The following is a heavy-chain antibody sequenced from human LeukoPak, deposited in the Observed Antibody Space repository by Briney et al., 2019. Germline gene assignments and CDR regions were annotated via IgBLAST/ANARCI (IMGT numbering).Heavy chain of an antibody. V-gene: IGHV1-69*13. CDR1: GGTFSSYA. J-gene: IGHJ4*02. D-gene: IGHD5-24*01. Sequence: SVKVSCKASGGTFSSYAISWVRQAPGQGLEWMGGVIPIFGTANYAQKFQGRVTITADESTSTAYMELSSLRSEDTAVYYCARGDGYNYGLFDYWGQGTLVTVSS. CDR2: VIPIFGTA. CDR3: ARGDGYNYGLFDY.